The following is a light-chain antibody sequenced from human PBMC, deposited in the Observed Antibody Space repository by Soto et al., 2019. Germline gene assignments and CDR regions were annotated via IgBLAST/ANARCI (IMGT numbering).Light chain of an antibody. V-gene: IGLV2-14*01. Sequence: QSVLTQPASVSGAPGQSIAISFTGTSNEVGAYNYVSWYQQHPGKVPKLVIYEVTNRPSGVSDRFSGSKSGNTASLTISGLQAEDEADYYCSSYTSNTTPYVFGTGTKVTVL. CDR1: SNEVGAYNY. CDR2: EVT. J-gene: IGLJ1*01. CDR3: SSYTSNTTPYV.